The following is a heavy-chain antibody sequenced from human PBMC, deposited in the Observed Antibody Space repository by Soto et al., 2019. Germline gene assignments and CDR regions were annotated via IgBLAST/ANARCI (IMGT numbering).Heavy chain of an antibody. CDR1: GFIFSDYW. D-gene: IGHD2-2*01. Sequence: GSLRLSCAASGFIFSDYWMSWVRQAPGKGPEWVANIKFDGSEKQYVDSVRGRFTISRDNSRNSLFLQMNSLRAGDTAVYYCVKDGGYCSSSTCYSPRNHYFDSWGQGTLVTVSS. CDR3: VKDGGYCSSSTCYSPRNHYFDS. CDR2: IKFDGSEK. V-gene: IGHV3-7*03. J-gene: IGHJ4*02.